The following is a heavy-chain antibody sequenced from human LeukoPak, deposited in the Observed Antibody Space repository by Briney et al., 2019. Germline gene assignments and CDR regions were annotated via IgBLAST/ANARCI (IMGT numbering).Heavy chain of an antibody. D-gene: IGHD3-22*01. CDR3: AKRPFHYDSSAFDY. Sequence: GGSLRLSCEGSGFTFSNYWMNWVRQAPGKGLEWVSSISSSSSYIYYADSVKGRFTISRDNSKNTLYLNMNSLRAEDTAVYYCAKRPFHYDSSAFDYWGQGTLVTVSS. J-gene: IGHJ4*02. CDR2: ISSSSSYI. CDR1: GFTFSNYW. V-gene: IGHV3-21*04.